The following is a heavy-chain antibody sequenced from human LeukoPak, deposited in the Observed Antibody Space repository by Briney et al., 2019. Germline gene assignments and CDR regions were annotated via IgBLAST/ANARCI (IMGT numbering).Heavy chain of an antibody. Sequence: GASVKLSCKASGYTFTSYYMHWLRQAPGQGLEWMGIVHPSGGSTSYAQKFQGRVTMTRDTATSTVYMELSSLRSEDTALYYCARITMTTSGWYFDLWGRGSLVTVSS. CDR2: VHPSGGST. V-gene: IGHV1-46*01. CDR3: ARITMTTSGWYFDL. D-gene: IGHD3-22*01. J-gene: IGHJ2*01. CDR1: GYTFTSYY.